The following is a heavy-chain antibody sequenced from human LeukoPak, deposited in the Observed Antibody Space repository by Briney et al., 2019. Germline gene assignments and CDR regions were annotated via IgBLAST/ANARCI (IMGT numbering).Heavy chain of an antibody. J-gene: IGHJ4*02. CDR1: GGSISSSSYY. Sequence: SETLSLTCTVSGGSISSSSYYWGWIRQPPGKGLEWIGEINHSGSTNYNPSLKSRVTISVDTSKNQFSLKLSSVTAADTAVYYCARGAVDRNFDYWGQGTLVTVSS. V-gene: IGHV4-39*07. D-gene: IGHD6-19*01. CDR2: INHSGST. CDR3: ARGAVDRNFDY.